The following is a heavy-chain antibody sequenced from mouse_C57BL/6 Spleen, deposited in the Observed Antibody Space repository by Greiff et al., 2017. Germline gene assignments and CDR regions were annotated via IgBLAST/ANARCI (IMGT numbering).Heavy chain of an antibody. J-gene: IGHJ1*03. Sequence: QVQLQQPGAELVKPGASVKLSCKASGYTFTSYWMQWVKQRPGRGLEWIGRIDPNSGGTKYNEKFKSKATLTVDKPSSTAYMQLSSLTSEDAAVFYFSRSNWDYWYFDVWGTGTTVTVSS. CDR3: SRSNWDYWYFDV. D-gene: IGHD4-1*01. V-gene: IGHV1-72*01. CDR1: GYTFTSYW. CDR2: IDPNSGGT.